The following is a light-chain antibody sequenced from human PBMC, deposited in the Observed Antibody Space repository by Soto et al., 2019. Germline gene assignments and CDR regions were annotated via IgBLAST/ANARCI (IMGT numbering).Light chain of an antibody. CDR1: QSIISY. CDR3: XXXYSTPYT. J-gene: IGKJ2*01. V-gene: IGKV1-39*01. Sequence: DIQMTQSPSSLSASVGDRVTITCRASQSIISYLNWYQQKPGKAPKLLIYAASSLQSGVPSRFSGSGSGTDFXLTISXXQPXDFATXXXXXXYSTPYTFGQGTKLEIK. CDR2: AAS.